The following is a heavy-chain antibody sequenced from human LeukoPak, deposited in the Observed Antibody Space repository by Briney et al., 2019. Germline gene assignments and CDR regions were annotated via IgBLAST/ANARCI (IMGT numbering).Heavy chain of an antibody. CDR3: AAPGVGEDSNAFDI. D-gene: IGHD3-16*01. Sequence: PSGTLSLTCAASGGSISSSNWWSWVRQPPGKGLEWIGEIHHSGSTNYNPSLKSRVTISVDKSKNQFSLKLSSVTAADTAVYYCAAPGVGEDSNAFDIWGQGTMVAVSS. V-gene: IGHV4-4*02. CDR2: IHHSGST. CDR1: GGSISSSNW. J-gene: IGHJ3*02.